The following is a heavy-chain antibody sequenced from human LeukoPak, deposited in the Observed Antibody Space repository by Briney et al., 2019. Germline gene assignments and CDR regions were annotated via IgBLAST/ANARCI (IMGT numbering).Heavy chain of an antibody. CDR1: GFTVSSNY. CDR3: ARATYYYDSSGYYVFYFDN. V-gene: IGHV3-53*01. J-gene: IGHJ4*02. Sequence: TGGSLRLSCAASGFTVSSNYMSWARQAPGKGLEWVSVIYSGGSTYYADSVKGRFTISRDNSKNTLYLQMNSLRAEDTAVYYCARATYYYDSSGYYVFYFDNWGQGTLVTVSS. D-gene: IGHD3-22*01. CDR2: IYSGGST.